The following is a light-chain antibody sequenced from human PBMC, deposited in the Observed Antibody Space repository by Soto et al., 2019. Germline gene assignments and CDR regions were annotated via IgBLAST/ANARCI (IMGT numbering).Light chain of an antibody. J-gene: IGKJ2*01. Sequence: DIQMTQSPSSLPASVGDRVTITCRASQSISSSLNWYQQKPGKAPKLLIYTASSLQSGVPSRFSGSGSGTDFALTISSLQPEDFATYYCQQSYSTPPYTFGQGTKLEIK. CDR2: TAS. CDR3: QQSYSTPPYT. CDR1: QSISSS. V-gene: IGKV1-39*01.